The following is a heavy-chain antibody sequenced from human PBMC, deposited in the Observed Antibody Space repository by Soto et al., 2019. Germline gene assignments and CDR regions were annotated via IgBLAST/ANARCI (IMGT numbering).Heavy chain of an antibody. Sequence: ETLSLTCTVSGGSVSSGSYYWTWLRQPPGKGLEWIANIYHSGSTNYNPSLKSRVTISVDKSKNQFSLKLSSVTAADTAVYYCARAAMGGSSWPFDYWGQGTLVTVSS. V-gene: IGHV4-61*01. J-gene: IGHJ4*02. D-gene: IGHD6-13*01. CDR1: GGSVSSGSYY. CDR2: IYHSGST. CDR3: ARAAMGGSSWPFDY.